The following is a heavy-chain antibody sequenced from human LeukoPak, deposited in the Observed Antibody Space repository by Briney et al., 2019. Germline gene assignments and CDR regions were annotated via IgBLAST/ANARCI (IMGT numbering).Heavy chain of an antibody. D-gene: IGHD2-2*01. CDR1: GFTFSSYG. Sequence: GRSLRLSCAASGFTFSSYGMHWVRQAPGKGLEWVAVISYDGSNKYYADSVKGRFTISRDNSKNTLYLQMNSLRAEDTAVYYCAKDWVPGYYWGQGTLVTVSS. J-gene: IGHJ4*02. V-gene: IGHV3-30*18. CDR2: ISYDGSNK. CDR3: AKDWVPGYY.